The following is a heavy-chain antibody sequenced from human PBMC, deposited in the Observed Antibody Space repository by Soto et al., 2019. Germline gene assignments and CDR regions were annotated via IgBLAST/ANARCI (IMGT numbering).Heavy chain of an antibody. Sequence: LVLACGVYGWSLSGYYWGWIRQPPVNGLEWIGEINEIEDTNYNPYLKSQVTISVDTSKKHFSLKLSSVTAADTALYYCARVAYYDSSGYYPGWFHXWGQVTLVTASX. CDR3: ARVAYYDSSGYYPGWFHX. D-gene: IGHD3-22*01. CDR1: GWSLSGYY. CDR2: INEIEDT. J-gene: IGHJ5*02. V-gene: IGHV4-34*01.